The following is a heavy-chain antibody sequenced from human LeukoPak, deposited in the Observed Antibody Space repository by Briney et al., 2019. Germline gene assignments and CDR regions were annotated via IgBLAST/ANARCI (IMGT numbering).Heavy chain of an antibody. V-gene: IGHV4-59*01. CDR3: ATPGGYYYDSSGYWSHAFDI. Sequence: SETLSLTCTVSGGSISSYYWSWIRQPPGKGLEWIGYIYYSGSTNYNPSLKSRVTISVDTSKNQFSLKLSSVTAVDTAVYYCATPGGYYYDSSGYWSHAFDIWGQGTMVTVS. CDR1: GGSISSYY. CDR2: IYYSGST. D-gene: IGHD3-22*01. J-gene: IGHJ3*02.